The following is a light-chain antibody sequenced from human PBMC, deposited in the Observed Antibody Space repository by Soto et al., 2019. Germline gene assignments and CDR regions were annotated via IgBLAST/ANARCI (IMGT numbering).Light chain of an antibody. J-gene: IGLJ1*01. CDR1: SNDIGSYDY. V-gene: IGLV2-14*01. Sequence: QSALTQPLSVSGSPGQSITISCTGNSNDIGSYDYVCWYQQHPGTAPRHLIHGVHNRSPGISRRFSASRSGLTASLTISGLQAEDEADYYCTAFSANRGDLVGPGTKATVL. CDR2: GVH. CDR3: TAFSANRGDL.